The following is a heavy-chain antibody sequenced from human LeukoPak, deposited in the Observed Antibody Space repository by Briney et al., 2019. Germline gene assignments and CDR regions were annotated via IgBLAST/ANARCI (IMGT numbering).Heavy chain of an antibody. CDR1: GYTFTSYD. V-gene: IGHV1-8*01. J-gene: IGHJ4*02. CDR2: MNPNSGNT. CDR3: ASWTKGNTWIQLWQTIYGDSSGFDQV. D-gene: IGHD5-18*01. Sequence: ASVRVSCKASGYTFTSYDINWVRQATGQGLEWMGWMNPNSGNTGYAQKFQGRVTMTRNTSISTAYMELSSLRSEDTAVYYCASWTKGNTWIQLWQTIYGDSSGFDQVWGQGTLVTVSS.